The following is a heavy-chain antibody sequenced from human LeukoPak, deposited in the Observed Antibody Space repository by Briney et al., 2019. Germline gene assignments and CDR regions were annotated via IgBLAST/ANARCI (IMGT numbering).Heavy chain of an antibody. CDR1: GFTFSFYT. J-gene: IGHJ4*02. V-gene: IGHV3-21*01. CDR2: ISSSSSYI. D-gene: IGHD3-22*01. CDR3: ARGNDYYDSSGYYY. Sequence: PGGSLRLSCAASGFTFSFYTMNWVRQAPGKGLEWVSFISSSSSYIYYADSVKGRFTISRDNAKNSLYLQVNSLRAEDTAVYYCARGNDYYDSSGYYYRGQGTLVTVSS.